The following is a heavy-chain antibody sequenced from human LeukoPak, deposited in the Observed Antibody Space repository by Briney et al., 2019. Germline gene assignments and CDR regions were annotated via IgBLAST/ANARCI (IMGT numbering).Heavy chain of an antibody. D-gene: IGHD6-13*01. CDR2: IYSGNT. V-gene: IGHV3-66*03. CDR1: GFTVSSNS. CDR3: AKDGRGSSWYGGRYYYYYMDF. Sequence: GGSLRLSCTVSGFTVSSNSMSWVRQAPGKGLEWVSFIYSGNTHYSDSVKGRFTISRDNSKNTLYLQMNSLRAEDTAVYYCAKDGRGSSWYGGRYYYYYMDFWGKGTTVTISS. J-gene: IGHJ6*03.